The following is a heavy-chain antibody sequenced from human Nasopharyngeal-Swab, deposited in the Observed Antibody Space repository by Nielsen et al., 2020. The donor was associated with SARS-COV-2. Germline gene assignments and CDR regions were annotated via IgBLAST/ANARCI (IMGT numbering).Heavy chain of an antibody. J-gene: IGHJ4*02. D-gene: IGHD5-18*01. Sequence: GSLRLSCSVSGVSISSFHWCWIRQPPGKGLEWIGNIYYHGSANYRPSLKSRVTMSVDTSKNQFSLKLGSVTAADTAVYYCARSRYSYGLPVGYFGHWGQGTLVTVSS. CDR1: GVSISSFH. V-gene: IGHV4-59*01. CDR3: ARSRYSYGLPVGYFGH. CDR2: IYYHGSA.